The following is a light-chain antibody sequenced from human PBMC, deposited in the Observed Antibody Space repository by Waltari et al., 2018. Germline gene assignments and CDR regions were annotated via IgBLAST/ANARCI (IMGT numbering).Light chain of an antibody. J-gene: IGLJ3*02. CDR1: GSNIGNKY. V-gene: IGLV1-51*01. CDR3: GTWDTSLSAWV. Sequence: QSVLTQAPSVSAAPGQKVTISCAGSGSNIGNKYVSWYHKFPGTAPKLLIYDNDKRPSGIPDRFSASKSGTSATLGITGLQTGDEANYYCGTWDTSLSAWVFGGGTKLTVL. CDR2: DND.